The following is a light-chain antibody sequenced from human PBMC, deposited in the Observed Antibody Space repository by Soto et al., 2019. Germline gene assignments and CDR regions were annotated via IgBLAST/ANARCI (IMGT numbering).Light chain of an antibody. CDR3: QHYDDVLVT. CDR1: QSIRSY. Sequence: DIQLTQSPSSLSASVGDKVTITCRASQSIRSYLNWYQEKPGKAPTLLIYDASNLKTGVPSRFSGLGSGTHVTLTISNLQPEDIATYFCQHYDDVLVTFGGGTKVEI. J-gene: IGKJ4*01. CDR2: DAS. V-gene: IGKV1-33*01.